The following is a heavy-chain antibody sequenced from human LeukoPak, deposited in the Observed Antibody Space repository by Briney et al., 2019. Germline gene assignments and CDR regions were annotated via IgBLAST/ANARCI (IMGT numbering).Heavy chain of an antibody. Sequence: SQTLSLTCTVSGGSISSGSYYWSWIRQPAGKGLEWIGRIYTSGSTNYNPSLKSRVTISVDTSKNQFSLKLSSVTAADTAVYYCAIRANWGYFDYWGQGTLVTVSS. V-gene: IGHV4-61*02. CDR3: AIRANWGYFDY. J-gene: IGHJ4*02. D-gene: IGHD7-27*01. CDR1: GGSISSGSYY. CDR2: IYTSGST.